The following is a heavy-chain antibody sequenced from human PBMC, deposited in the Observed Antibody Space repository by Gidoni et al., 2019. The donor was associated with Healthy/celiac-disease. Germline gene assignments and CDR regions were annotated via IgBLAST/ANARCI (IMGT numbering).Heavy chain of an antibody. Sequence: QVQLVESGGGVVQPGRSLRLPCAASGFTFSSYAMHWVRQAPGKGLEWVAVISYDGSNKYYADSVKGRFTISRDKSKNTLYLQMNSLRAEDTAVYYCARDRYEDGWFDPWGQGTLVTVSS. J-gene: IGHJ5*02. CDR2: ISYDGSNK. D-gene: IGHD2-2*01. CDR3: ARDRYEDGWFDP. CDR1: GFTFSSYA. V-gene: IGHV3-30-3*01.